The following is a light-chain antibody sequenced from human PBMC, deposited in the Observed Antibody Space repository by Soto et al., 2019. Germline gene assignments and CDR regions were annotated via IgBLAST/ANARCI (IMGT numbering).Light chain of an antibody. CDR2: AAS. Sequence: LQRAHSPFSLSASVGDIFTIACRASQGIRTYLGWYQQKPGKAPKRLIYAASNLQSGVPSRFSGSGSETEFTLTISSLQPEDFATYSCLQNNSFTPTFGQGTKVDIK. V-gene: IGKV1-17*01. CDR3: LQNNSFTPT. J-gene: IGKJ1*01. CDR1: QGIRTY.